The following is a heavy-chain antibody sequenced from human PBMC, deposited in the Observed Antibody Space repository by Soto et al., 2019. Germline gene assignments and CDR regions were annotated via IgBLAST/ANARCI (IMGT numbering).Heavy chain of an antibody. CDR3: ARALYGGFRFEY. CDR1: GGSISSYY. Sequence: PSETLSLTCTVSGGSISSYYWSWIRQPPGKGLEWIGYIYYSGSTNYNPSLKSRVTISVDTSKNQFSLKLSSVTAADTAVYYCARALYGGFRFEYWGQGTRVTVSS. CDR2: IYYSGST. V-gene: IGHV4-59*01. J-gene: IGHJ4*02. D-gene: IGHD5-12*01.